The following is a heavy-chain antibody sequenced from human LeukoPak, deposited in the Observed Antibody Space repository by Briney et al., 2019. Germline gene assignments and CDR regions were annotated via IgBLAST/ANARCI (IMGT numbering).Heavy chain of an antibody. J-gene: IGHJ4*02. D-gene: IGHD3-22*01. Sequence: SETLSLTCTVSGGSISSYYWSWIRQPAGKGLEWIGRIYTSGSTNYTPSLKSRVTMSVDTSKNQFSLKLSSVTAADTAVYYCARAGYYYDSSGYFDYWGQGTLVTVSS. V-gene: IGHV4-4*07. CDR2: IYTSGST. CDR3: ARAGYYYDSSGYFDY. CDR1: GGSISSYY.